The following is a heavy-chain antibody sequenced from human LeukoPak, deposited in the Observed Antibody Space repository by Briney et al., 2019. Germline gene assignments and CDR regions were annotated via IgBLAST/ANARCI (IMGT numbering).Heavy chain of an antibody. CDR2: ISSSSSTI. J-gene: IGHJ3*02. Sequence: GGSLRLSCAASGFTFSSYSMNWVRQAPGKGLEWVSYISSSSSTIYYADSVRVRFTISRDNSTNKLYLQMNSLRAEDTALYFCAKAPPPYCSGGSCFDAFDIWGQGTMVTVSS. CDR1: GFTFSSYS. V-gene: IGHV3-48*01. CDR3: AKAPPPYCSGGSCFDAFDI. D-gene: IGHD2-15*01.